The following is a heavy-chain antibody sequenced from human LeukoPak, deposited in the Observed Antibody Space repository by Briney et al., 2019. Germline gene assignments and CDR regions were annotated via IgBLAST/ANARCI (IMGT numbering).Heavy chain of an antibody. Sequence: PGGSLRLSCAASGFTFSSYGMHWVRQAPGKGLEWVAFIRYDGSNKYYADSVKGRFTISRDNAKNSLYLQVNSLRAEDTAVYYCARDHSSSLKYWGQGTLVTVSS. CDR2: IRYDGSNK. CDR3: ARDHSSSLKY. V-gene: IGHV3-30*02. D-gene: IGHD6-6*01. J-gene: IGHJ4*02. CDR1: GFTFSSYG.